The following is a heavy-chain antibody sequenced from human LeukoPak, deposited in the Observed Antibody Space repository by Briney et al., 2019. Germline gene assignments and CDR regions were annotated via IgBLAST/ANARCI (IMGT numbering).Heavy chain of an antibody. V-gene: IGHV1-18*01. D-gene: IGHD6-13*01. CDR1: GGTFSSYA. CDR2: KSAYNGNT. Sequence: AAVKVSCKASGGTFSSYAISWVRQAPGQGLEWMGWKSAYNGNTNYELKYQGRVTMTTDTSTSTAYMELRSLRSDDTAVYYCARDMVGLAADGNWFDPWGQGTLVTVSS. CDR3: ARDMVGLAADGNWFDP. J-gene: IGHJ5*02.